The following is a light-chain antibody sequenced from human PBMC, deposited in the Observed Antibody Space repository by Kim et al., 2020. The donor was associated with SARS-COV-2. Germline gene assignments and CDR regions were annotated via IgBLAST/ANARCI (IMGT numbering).Light chain of an antibody. Sequence: PGQSTPIPSPGTRSDVWRYNLVSLIQPHPGKTPKLMVYEGSKRPSGVSNRFSASKSGNTASLTISGLQAEDEADYYCCSYAGSYWVFGGGTQLTVL. CDR2: EGS. CDR1: RSDVWRYNL. J-gene: IGLJ3*02. CDR3: CSYAGSYWV. V-gene: IGLV2-23*01.